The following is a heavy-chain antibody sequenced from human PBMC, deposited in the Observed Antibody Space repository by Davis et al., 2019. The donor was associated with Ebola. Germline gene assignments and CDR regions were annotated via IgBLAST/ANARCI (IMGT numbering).Heavy chain of an antibody. CDR2: IYSGDNT. CDR3: ATTQWLREFDN. V-gene: IGHV3-66*01. D-gene: IGHD6-19*01. Sequence: GESLKISCAASGFTVSSTYMSWVRQAPGKGLEWVSVIYSGDNTDYADSVKGRFTISRDNSKNTLYLQMNSLRAEDTAVYYCATTQWLREFDNWGQGTLVTVSS. CDR1: GFTVSSTY. J-gene: IGHJ4*02.